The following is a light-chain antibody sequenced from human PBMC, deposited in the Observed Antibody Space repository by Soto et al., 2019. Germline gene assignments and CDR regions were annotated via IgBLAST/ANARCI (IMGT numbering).Light chain of an antibody. V-gene: IGKV3-20*01. J-gene: IGKJ3*01. CDR1: QSVSSSY. Sequence: EIVLTQSPGTLSLSPGERATLSCRASQSVSSSYLAWYQQKPGQAPRLLIYGASSRATGIPDRFSGSGSGTDFTLTISRLEPEDFAVYYCQQYGSSEVTFDPGTKVDIK. CDR3: QQYGSSEVT. CDR2: GAS.